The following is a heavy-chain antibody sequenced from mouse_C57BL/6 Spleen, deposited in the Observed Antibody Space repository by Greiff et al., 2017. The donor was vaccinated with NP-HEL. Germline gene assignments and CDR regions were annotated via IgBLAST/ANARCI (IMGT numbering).Heavy chain of an antibody. D-gene: IGHD1-1*01. J-gene: IGHJ1*03. CDR1: GFNIKNTY. CDR3: SRVFSTTVVATARWYFDV. Sequence: EVQLQQSVAELVRPGASVKLSCTASGFNIKNTYMHWVKQRPEQGLEWIGRIDPANGNTKYAPKFQGKATITADTSSNTAYLQLSSLTSEDTAIYYCSRVFSTTVVATARWYFDVWGTGTTVTVSS. CDR2: IDPANGNT. V-gene: IGHV14-3*01.